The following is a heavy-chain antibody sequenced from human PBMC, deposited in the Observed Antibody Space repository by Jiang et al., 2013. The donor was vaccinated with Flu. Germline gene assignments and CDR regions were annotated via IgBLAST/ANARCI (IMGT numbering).Heavy chain of an antibody. CDR1: GDSVSSKSAA. CDR2: TYYRSKWYN. V-gene: IGHV6-1*01. J-gene: IGHJ3*02. Sequence: QTLSLTCAISGDSVSSKSAAWNWIRQSPSRGLEWLGRTYYRSKWYNDYAVSVKSRITINPDTSKNQFXLQLNSVTPEDTAVYYCARERSSSWDFTNAFDIWGQGTMVTVSS. CDR3: ARERSSSWDFTNAFDI. D-gene: IGHD6-13*01.